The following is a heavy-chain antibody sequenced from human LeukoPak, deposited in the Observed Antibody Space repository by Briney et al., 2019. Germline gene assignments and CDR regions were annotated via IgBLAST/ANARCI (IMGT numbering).Heavy chain of an antibody. CDR1: GFTFDDYT. CDR2: ISWDGGST. D-gene: IGHD4-23*01. V-gene: IGHV3-43*01. CDR3: AKGTDYGGNDY. Sequence: GGSLRLSCAASGFTFDDYTMHWVRQAPGKGLERVSLISWDGGSTYYADSVKGRFTISRDNSKNPLYLQMNSLRTEDTALYYCAKGTDYGGNDYWGQGTLVTVSS. J-gene: IGHJ4*02.